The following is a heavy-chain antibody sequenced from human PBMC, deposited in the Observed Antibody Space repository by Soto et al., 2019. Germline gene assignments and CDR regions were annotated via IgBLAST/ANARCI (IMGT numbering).Heavy chain of an antibody. J-gene: IGHJ4*02. CDR2: RAHDGHT. D-gene: IGHD1-26*01. CDR1: GGPISPSSL. CDR3: AGGRDYDY. V-gene: IGHV4-4*02. Sequence: PYENLSLSYDVSGGPISPSSLWPRARQLPGRGREWIGERAHDGHTNYNPSLSGRVTLSVARSNSQFSLNVASVNAADTAVYFCAGGRDYDYWGQGTLVTVS.